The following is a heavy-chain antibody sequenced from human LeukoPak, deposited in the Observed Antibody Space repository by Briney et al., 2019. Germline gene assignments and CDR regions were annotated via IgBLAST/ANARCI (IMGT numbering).Heavy chain of an antibody. CDR3: ARVEGGSGYVRY. J-gene: IGHJ4*02. CDR2: MNPNSGNT. D-gene: IGHD5-12*01. CDR1: GYTFTSYD. Sequence: ASVKVSCKASGYTFTSYDINLVRQATGQGLEWMGCMNPNSGNTGYAQKFQGRVTITRNTSISTAYMELSSLRSEDTAVYYCARVEGGSGYVRYWGQGTLVTVSS. V-gene: IGHV1-8*01.